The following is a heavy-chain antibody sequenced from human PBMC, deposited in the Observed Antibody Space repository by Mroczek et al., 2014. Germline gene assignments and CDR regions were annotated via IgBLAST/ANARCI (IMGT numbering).Heavy chain of an antibody. V-gene: IGHV3-33*01. CDR3: AREPDTVTILDYYYYGMDV. Sequence: QVQLVESGGGVVQPGRSLRLSCAASGFTFSSYGMHWVRQAPGKGLEWVAVIWYDGSNKYYADSVKGRFTISRDNSKNTLYLQMNSLRAEDTAVYYCAREPDTVTILDYYYYGMDVWGQGTTVTVSS. CDR2: IWYDGSNK. D-gene: IGHD4-11*01. CDR1: GFTFSSYG. J-gene: IGHJ6*02.